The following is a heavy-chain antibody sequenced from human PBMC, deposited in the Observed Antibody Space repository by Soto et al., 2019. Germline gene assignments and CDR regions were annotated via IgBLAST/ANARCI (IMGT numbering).Heavy chain of an antibody. J-gene: IGHJ4*02. CDR1: GYTFTSYG. CDR2: ISAYNGNT. Sequence: QVQLVQSGAEVKKPGASVKVSCKASGYTFTSYGISWVRQAPGQWLEGMGWISAYNGNTNYAQKLQCRVTMTTDTATRTAYMELRSLRYDDTAVYYCARDLPPVDYWGQGTLVTVSS. V-gene: IGHV1-18*01. CDR3: ARDLPPVDY.